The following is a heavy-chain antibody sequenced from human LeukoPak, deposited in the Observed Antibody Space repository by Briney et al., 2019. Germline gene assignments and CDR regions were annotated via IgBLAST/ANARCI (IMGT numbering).Heavy chain of an antibody. J-gene: IGHJ3*02. CDR3: ARDSRIYDAFDI. D-gene: IGHD1-14*01. CDR2: INPNSGGT. V-gene: IGHV1-2*02. Sequence: VASVKVSCKASGYTFTGYYMHWVRQAPGQGLEWMGWINPNSGGTNYAQKFQGRVTMTRDTSISTAYMELSRLGSDDTAVYYCARDSRIYDAFDIWGQGTMVTVSS. CDR1: GYTFTGYY.